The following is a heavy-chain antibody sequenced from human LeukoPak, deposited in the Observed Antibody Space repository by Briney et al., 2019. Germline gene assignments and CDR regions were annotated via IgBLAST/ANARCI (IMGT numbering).Heavy chain of an antibody. Sequence: GGSLRLSCAASGFTFSSYSMNWVRQAPGKGLEWVSSISSSSSYIYYADSVKGRFTISRDNAKNSLYLQMNSLRAEDTAVYYCARDGRYSSSWYGDYYYYMDVWGKGTTVTVSS. CDR3: ARDGRYSSSWYGDYYYYMDV. J-gene: IGHJ6*03. CDR2: ISSSSSYI. D-gene: IGHD6-13*01. V-gene: IGHV3-21*01. CDR1: GFTFSSYS.